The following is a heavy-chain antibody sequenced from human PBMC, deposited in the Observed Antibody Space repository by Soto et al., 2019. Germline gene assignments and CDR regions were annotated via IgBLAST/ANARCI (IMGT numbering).Heavy chain of an antibody. J-gene: IGHJ6*02. D-gene: IGHD4-17*01. Sequence: SVEASCKXPGGTYSRYPLSWVRQAHGQGIEWMGGIIPIFGAANYAQKCQGRVTITSDESTSTAYMALSSLRSEETAEYTGARGCGDYVCWGGLTGMDVWGQGTMVTVSS. V-gene: IGHV1-69*13. CDR1: GGTYSRYP. CDR2: IIPIFGAA. CDR3: ARGCGDYVCWGGLTGMDV.